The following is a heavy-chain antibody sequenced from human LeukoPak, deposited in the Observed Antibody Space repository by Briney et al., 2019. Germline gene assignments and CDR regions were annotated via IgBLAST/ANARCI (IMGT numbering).Heavy chain of an antibody. D-gene: IGHD4-23*01. V-gene: IGHV4-39*01. Sequence: SETLSLTCTVAGGSISSSSYYWGWIRQPPGKGLEWIGSIYYSGSTYYNPSLKSRVTISVDTSKNQFSLKLSSVTAAGTAVYYCARHPLTVVTPGWFDPWGQGTLVTVSS. CDR2: IYYSGST. J-gene: IGHJ5*02. CDR1: GGSISSSSYY. CDR3: ARHPLTVVTPGWFDP.